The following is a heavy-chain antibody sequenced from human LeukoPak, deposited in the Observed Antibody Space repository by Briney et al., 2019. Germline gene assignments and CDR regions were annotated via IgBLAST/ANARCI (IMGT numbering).Heavy chain of an antibody. J-gene: IGHJ5*02. CDR3: AKGAGGFSYYNWFDP. Sequence: SETLSLTCTVSGGSIHSYWSWIRQPAGKGLEWIGRISGSGTITYNPALQSRLTISIDTSKNQFSLKLASVTAADTAIYYCAKGAGGFSYYNWFDPWGQGTLVTVSS. V-gene: IGHV4-4*07. D-gene: IGHD5-18*01. CDR2: ISGSGTI. CDR1: GGSIHSY.